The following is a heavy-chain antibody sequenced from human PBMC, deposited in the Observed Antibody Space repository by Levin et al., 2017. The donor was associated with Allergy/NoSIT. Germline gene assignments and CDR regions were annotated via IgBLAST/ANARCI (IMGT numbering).Heavy chain of an antibody. CDR1: GFTFSSYG. D-gene: IGHD3-10*01. CDR3: AKGLTGARRVDY. J-gene: IGHJ4*02. CDR2: ISYDGSNK. V-gene: IGHV3-30*18. Sequence: PAGGSLRLSCAASGFTFSSYGMHWVRQAPGKGLEWVAVISYDGSNKYYADSVKGRFTISRDNSKNTLYLQMNSLRAEDTAVYYCAKGLTGARRVDYWGQGTLVTVSS.